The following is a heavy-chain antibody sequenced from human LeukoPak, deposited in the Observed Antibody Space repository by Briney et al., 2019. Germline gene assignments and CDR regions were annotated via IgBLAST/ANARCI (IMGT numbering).Heavy chain of an antibody. CDR1: GFTFSGYW. V-gene: IGHV3-74*01. CDR2: ITSGSAT. CDR3: ARDDNEIVENKYSSGFDY. J-gene: IGHJ4*02. Sequence: PGGSLRLSCAASGFTFSGYWMHWVRQAPGKGLEWVSHITSGSATGYADPVKGRFTISRDNAKNTLYPQMNSLRVEDTAIYFCARDDNEIVENKYSSGFDYWGQGTLVTVSS. D-gene: IGHD6-19*01.